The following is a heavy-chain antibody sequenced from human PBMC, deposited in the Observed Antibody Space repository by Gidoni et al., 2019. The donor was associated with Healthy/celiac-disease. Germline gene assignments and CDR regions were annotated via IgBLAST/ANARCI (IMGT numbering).Heavy chain of an antibody. CDR3: ARITSSSYYYYYYGMDV. CDR2: IYYSGST. J-gene: IGHJ6*04. Sequence: QVQLTESGPGLVKPSETLSLTSTVSGGSISSYYWSWIRQPPGKGLEWIGNIYYSGSTNYNPSLKSRVTISVDTSKSQFSLKLSSVTAADTAVYYCARITSSSYYYYYYGMDVWGKGTTVTVSS. CDR1: GGSISSYY. D-gene: IGHD6-6*01. V-gene: IGHV4-59*01.